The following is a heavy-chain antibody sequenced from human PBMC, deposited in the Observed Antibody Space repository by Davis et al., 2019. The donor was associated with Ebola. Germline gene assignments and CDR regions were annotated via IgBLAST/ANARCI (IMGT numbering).Heavy chain of an antibody. Sequence: PSETLSLTCTVSGGSISSYYWSWIRQPPGKGLEWIGYIYYSGSTNYNPSLKSRVTISVDTSKNQFSLKLSSVTAADTAVYYCARGGEKIQLLAYYFDYWGQGTLVTVSS. CDR3: ARGGEKIQLLAYYFDY. J-gene: IGHJ4*02. V-gene: IGHV4-59*01. D-gene: IGHD5-18*01. CDR2: IYYSGST. CDR1: GGSISSYY.